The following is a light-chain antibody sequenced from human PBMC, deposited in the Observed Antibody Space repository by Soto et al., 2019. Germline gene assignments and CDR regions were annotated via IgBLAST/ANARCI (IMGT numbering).Light chain of an antibody. V-gene: IGKV3-20*01. Sequence: EIVLTQSPGTLSLSPGDTAALSCRASQSVSSSYLAWYQQKPGQAPRLLIYGASSRATGIPDRFSGSGSGTDFTLTISRLEPEDSAVYYCQQYGRSFGQGTKVDIK. CDR2: GAS. J-gene: IGKJ1*01. CDR1: QSVSSSY. CDR3: QQYGRS.